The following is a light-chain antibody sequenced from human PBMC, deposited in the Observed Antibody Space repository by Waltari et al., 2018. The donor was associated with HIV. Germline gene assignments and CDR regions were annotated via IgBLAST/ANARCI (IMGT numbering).Light chain of an antibody. CDR3: QSYDSRLRAVV. CDR1: RSHTGAGYD. J-gene: IGLJ2*01. V-gene: IGLV1-40*01. Sequence: QSVLTQPPSVSGAPGQRVTISCTGSRSHTGAGYDLHWYQQLPGTAPKLLIYGNNNRPSGVPDRFSGSKSGTSVSRAITGLQAEDEADYFCQSYDSRLRAVVFGGGTKLTVL. CDR2: GNN.